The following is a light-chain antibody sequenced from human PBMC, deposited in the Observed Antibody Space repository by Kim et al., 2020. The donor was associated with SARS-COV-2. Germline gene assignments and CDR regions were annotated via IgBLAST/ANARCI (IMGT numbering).Light chain of an antibody. CDR3: QSYDSSLSVVV. V-gene: IGLV1-40*01. Sequence: RATLSCTGASSNIGTGFDVPWYRQVPGTAPKLLIFGNSNRPSGVPDRFSGSKSGTSASLAITGLQAEDEADYYCQSYDSSLSVVVFGGGTQLTVL. CDR1: SSNIGTGFD. CDR2: GNS. J-gene: IGLJ2*01.